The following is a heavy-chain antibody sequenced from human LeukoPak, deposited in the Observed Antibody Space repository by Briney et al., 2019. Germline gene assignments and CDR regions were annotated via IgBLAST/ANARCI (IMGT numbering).Heavy chain of an antibody. V-gene: IGHV3-7*04. CDR1: GFTFSSYW. J-gene: IGHJ6*02. CDR2: IKQDGSEK. D-gene: IGHD3-10*01. CDR3: ARAPITMVRGVIIYYYGMDV. Sequence: GGSLRLSCAASGFTFSSYWITWVRQAPGKGLEWVANIKQDGSEKYYVDSVKGRFTISRDNAKNSLYLQMNSLRAEDTAVYYCARAPITMVRGVIIYYYGMDVWGPGTTVTVSS.